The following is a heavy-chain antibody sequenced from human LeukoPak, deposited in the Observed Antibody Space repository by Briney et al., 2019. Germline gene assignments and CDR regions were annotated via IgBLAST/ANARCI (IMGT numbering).Heavy chain of an antibody. CDR3: ARGRQDVTMIVVVMTAVSYYLDV. V-gene: IGHV4-34*01. Sequence: SGTLSLTCAVYGGSFSGYYWTWIRQTPEKGLEWIGEMNPSGSTNYNPSLKSRVTISVDTSKNQFSLELSSVTAADTAVYYCARGRQDVTMIVVVMTAVSYYLDVWGKGTTVTVS. D-gene: IGHD3-22*01. J-gene: IGHJ6*03. CDR1: GGSFSGYY. CDR2: MNPSGST.